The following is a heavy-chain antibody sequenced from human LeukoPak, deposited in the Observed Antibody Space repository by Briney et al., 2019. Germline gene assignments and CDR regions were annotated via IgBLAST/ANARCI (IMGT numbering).Heavy chain of an antibody. V-gene: IGHV4-59*01. Sequence: SETLSLTCTVSGASISSYYWSWIRQTPGKGLEWIGYIYYRGCTNYNPSLKSRVTISVDTSKNQFSLKLSSVTAADTAVYYCARAENYDILTGLNWFDPWGQGTLVIVSS. J-gene: IGHJ5*02. CDR1: GASISSYY. CDR2: IYYRGCT. D-gene: IGHD3-9*01. CDR3: ARAENYDILTGLNWFDP.